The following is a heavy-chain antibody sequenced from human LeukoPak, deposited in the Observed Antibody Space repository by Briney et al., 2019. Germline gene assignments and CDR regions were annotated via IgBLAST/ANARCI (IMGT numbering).Heavy chain of an antibody. CDR1: GGSFSGYY. Sequence: SETLSLTCAVYGGSFSGYYWSWIRQPPGKGLEWIGEINHSGSTNYNPSLKSRVTISVDTSKNQFSLQLNSVTPEDTAVYYCAREPLYSSGWYGYYYYYYMDVWGKGITVTVSS. V-gene: IGHV4-34*01. CDR2: INHSGST. D-gene: IGHD6-19*01. J-gene: IGHJ6*03. CDR3: AREPLYSSGWYGYYYYYYMDV.